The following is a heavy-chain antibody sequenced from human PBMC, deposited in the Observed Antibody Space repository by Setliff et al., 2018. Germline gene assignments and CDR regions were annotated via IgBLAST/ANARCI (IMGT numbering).Heavy chain of an antibody. CDR2: ISA. CDR3: ARGRPEFVVAPAEGKFDY. CDR1: GYIFSSYG. V-gene: IGHV1-18*01. Sequence: ASVKVSCKASGYIFSSYGINWVRQAPGQGLEWMGWISAYARKFQGRVIMTTDTSTNTAYMELRSLRSDDTAIYYCARGRPEFVVAPAEGKFDYWGQGTLVTVS. J-gene: IGHJ4*02. D-gene: IGHD2-15*01.